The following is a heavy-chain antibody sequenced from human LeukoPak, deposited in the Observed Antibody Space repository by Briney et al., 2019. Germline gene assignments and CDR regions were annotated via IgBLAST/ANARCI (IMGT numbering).Heavy chain of an antibody. J-gene: IGHJ4*02. D-gene: IGHD4-17*01. V-gene: IGHV3-30*02. Sequence: TGGSLRLSCAASGFTFSSYGMHWVRQAPGKGLEWVAFIRYDGSNKYYADSVKGRFTISRDNSKSTLYLQMNSLRAEDTAVYYCAKGALDGDYLDYWGQGTLVTVSS. CDR3: AKGALDGDYLDY. CDR2: IRYDGSNK. CDR1: GFTFSSYG.